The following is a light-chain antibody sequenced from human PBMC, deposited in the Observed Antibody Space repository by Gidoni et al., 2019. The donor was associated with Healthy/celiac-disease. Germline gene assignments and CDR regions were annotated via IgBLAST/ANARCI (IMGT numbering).Light chain of an antibody. Sequence: DIQMTQSPSTLSASVVDRVTITCRASQSISSWLAWYQQKPGKAPKLLIYKASSLESGVPSRFRGSGSGTEFTLTISSLQPDDFATYYCQQYNSYSPSITFXXXTKLEIK. CDR1: QSISSW. J-gene: IGKJ2*01. CDR2: KAS. CDR3: QQYNSYSPSIT. V-gene: IGKV1-5*03.